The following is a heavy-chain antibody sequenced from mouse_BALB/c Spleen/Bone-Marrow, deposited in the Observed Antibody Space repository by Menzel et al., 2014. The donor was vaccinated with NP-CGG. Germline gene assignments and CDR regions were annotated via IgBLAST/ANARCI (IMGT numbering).Heavy chain of an antibody. V-gene: IGHV3-8*02. CDR1: GDSITSGY. CDR2: ISHSGST. D-gene: IGHD2-14*01. Sequence: EVQLVESGPSLVKPSQTLSLTCSVTGDSITSGYWNWIRKFPGNKLEYMGYISHSGSTYYNPSLKSRISITRDTSKNXYYLQLNSVTTEDTATYYCARAGYRYDVGYAMDYWGQGTSVTVSS. CDR3: ARAGYRYDVGYAMDY. J-gene: IGHJ4*01.